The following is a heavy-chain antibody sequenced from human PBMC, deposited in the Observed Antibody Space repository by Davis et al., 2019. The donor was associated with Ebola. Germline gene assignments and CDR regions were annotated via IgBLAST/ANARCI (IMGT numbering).Heavy chain of an antibody. J-gene: IGHJ6*04. CDR3: ARDMIVVVTLYGMDV. D-gene: IGHD3-22*01. CDR1: GFTFSSYA. V-gene: IGHV3-21*01. Sequence: GESLKISCAASGFTFSSYAMTWVRQAPGKGLEWVSSIISSSSYIYYADSVKGRFTISRDNAKNSLYLQMNSLRAEDTAVYYCARDMIVVVTLYGMDVWGKGTTVTVSS. CDR2: IISSSSYI.